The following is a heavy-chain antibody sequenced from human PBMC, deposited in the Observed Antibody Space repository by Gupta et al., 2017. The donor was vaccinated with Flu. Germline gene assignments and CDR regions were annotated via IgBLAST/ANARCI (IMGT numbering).Heavy chain of an antibody. V-gene: IGHV2-5*02. CDR1: GFSLSTSGVG. CDR2: IYWDDDK. CDR3: AHSHGVYYDVWSGYSYYFDY. Sequence: QITLKESGPTLVKPTQTLTLTCTFSGFSLSTSGVGVGWIRQPPGKALEWLALIYWDDDKRYSPSLKSRLTITKDTSKNQVVLTMTNMDPVDTATYYCAHSHGVYYDVWSGYSYYFDYWGQGTLVTVSS. J-gene: IGHJ4*02. D-gene: IGHD3-3*01.